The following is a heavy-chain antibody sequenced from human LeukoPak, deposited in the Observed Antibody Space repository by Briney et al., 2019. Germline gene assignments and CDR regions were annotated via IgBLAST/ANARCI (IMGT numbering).Heavy chain of an antibody. J-gene: IGHJ4*02. Sequence: GGSLRLSCAASGFNFRDYTMTWIRQAPGEGLEWVSGIGIAGTATYYKDSVKGRFTISRDDYKNTLFLQMDDLRADDTAVYFCAKGGAMISADYWGQGTLVTVSS. CDR3: AKGGAMISADY. D-gene: IGHD3-16*01. CDR1: GFNFRDYT. CDR2: IGIAGTAT. V-gene: IGHV3-23*03.